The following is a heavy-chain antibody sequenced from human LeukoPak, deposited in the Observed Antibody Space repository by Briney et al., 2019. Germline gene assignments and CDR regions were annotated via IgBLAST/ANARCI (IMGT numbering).Heavy chain of an antibody. Sequence: SETLSLTCTVSGGSISSSSYYWGWIRQPPGTGLEWIGRIYYSGSTYYNPSLKSRVTISVDTSKNQFSLKLSSVTAADTAVYYCARDRWYGSGSYYHEGAFDIWGQGTMVTVSS. D-gene: IGHD3-10*01. CDR2: IYYSGST. CDR3: ARDRWYGSGSYYHEGAFDI. CDR1: GGSISSSSYY. J-gene: IGHJ3*02. V-gene: IGHV4-39*07.